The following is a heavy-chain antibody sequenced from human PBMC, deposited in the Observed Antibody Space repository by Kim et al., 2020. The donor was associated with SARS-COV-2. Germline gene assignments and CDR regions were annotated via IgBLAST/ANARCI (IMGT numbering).Heavy chain of an antibody. CDR2: IKSKTDGGTT. CDR1: GFTFSNAW. V-gene: IGHV3-15*01. D-gene: IGHD3-10*01. Sequence: GGSLRLSCAASGFTFSNAWMSWVRQAPGKGLEWVGRIKSKTDGGTTDYAAPVKGRFTISRDDSKNTLYLQMNSLKTEDTAVYYCTTDRVLLWFGELLLGFDYWGQGTLVTVSS. J-gene: IGHJ4*02. CDR3: TTDRVLLWFGELLLGFDY.